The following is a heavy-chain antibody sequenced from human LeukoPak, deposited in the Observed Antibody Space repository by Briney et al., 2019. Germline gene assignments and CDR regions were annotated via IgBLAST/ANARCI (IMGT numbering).Heavy chain of an antibody. V-gene: IGHV1-8*03. CDR2: MNPNSGNT. Sequence: GASVKVSCKASGYSFGGYNIYWVRQATGQGLKWWDWMNPNSGNTGYAQKFQGRVTITRNTSISTAYMELSSLRSEDTAVYYCARALGWSNRELDYWGQGTLVTVSS. CDR1: GYSFGGYN. CDR3: ARALGWSNRELDY. J-gene: IGHJ4*02. D-gene: IGHD2-21*01.